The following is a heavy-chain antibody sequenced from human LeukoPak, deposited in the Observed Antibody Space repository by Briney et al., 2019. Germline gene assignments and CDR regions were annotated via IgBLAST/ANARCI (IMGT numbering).Heavy chain of an antibody. D-gene: IGHD6-19*01. CDR1: GGTFSSYA. CDR3: AREGNEAVAGTGAFDI. Sequence: SVKVSCKASGGTFSSYAISWVRPAPGQGLEWMGGIIPIFGTANYAQKFQGRVTITADESTSTAYMELSSLRSEDTAVYYCAREGNEAVAGTGAFDIWGQGTMVTVSS. V-gene: IGHV1-69*13. J-gene: IGHJ3*02. CDR2: IIPIFGTA.